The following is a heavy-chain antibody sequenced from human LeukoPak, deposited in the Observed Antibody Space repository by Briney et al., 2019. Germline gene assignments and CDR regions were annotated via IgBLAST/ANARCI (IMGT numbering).Heavy chain of an antibody. Sequence: XSCKASGYTFTTYDINWVRQAPGQGLEWVGYINTNSGNTGYARKFQGRVTITRTTSISTAYMELRSLRYEDTAVYYCARRSGSGRHPFHVWGQGTLVAVSS. D-gene: IGHD3-10*01. J-gene: IGHJ3*01. CDR1: GYTFTTYD. CDR3: ARRSGSGRHPFHV. V-gene: IGHV1-8*03. CDR2: INTNSGNT.